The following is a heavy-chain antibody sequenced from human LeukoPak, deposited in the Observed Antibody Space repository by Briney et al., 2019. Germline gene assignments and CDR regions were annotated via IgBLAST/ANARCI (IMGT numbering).Heavy chain of an antibody. D-gene: IGHD2-15*01. J-gene: IGHJ4*02. CDR1: GFTFSSYA. CDR2: ISGSDGST. Sequence: GGSLRLSCAASGFTFSSYAMSWVRQAPGKGLEWVSAISGSDGSTYYADSVKGRFTISRDNSKNTLYLQMNSLRAEDTAVYYCAKGTIMVVAATVWGQGTLVTVSS. V-gene: IGHV3-23*01. CDR3: AKGTIMVVAATV.